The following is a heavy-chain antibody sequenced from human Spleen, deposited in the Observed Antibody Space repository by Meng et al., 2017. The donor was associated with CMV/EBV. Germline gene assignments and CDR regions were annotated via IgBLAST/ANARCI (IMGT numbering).Heavy chain of an antibody. CDR2: ISSSSSYI. D-gene: IGHD6-19*01. CDR3: ARGGSGWYWFDY. J-gene: IGHJ4*02. Sequence: EVQLVECGGXLVKRGGSLRLSCAASGFTFSSYSMNWVRQAPGKGLEWVSSISSSSSYIYYADSVKGRFTISRDNAKNSLYLQMNSLRAEDTAVYYCARGGSGWYWFDYWGQGTLFTVSS. CDR1: GFTFSSYS. V-gene: IGHV3-21*01.